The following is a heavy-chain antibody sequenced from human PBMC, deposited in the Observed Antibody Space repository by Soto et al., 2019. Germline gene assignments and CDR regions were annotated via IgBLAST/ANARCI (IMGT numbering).Heavy chain of an antibody. Sequence: SETLSLTCTVSGGSVSSGSYYWSWIRQPPGKGLEWIGYIYYSGSTNYNPSLKSRVTISVDTSKNQFSLKLSSVTAADTAVYYCARVPEYIAYSNNWFDPWGQGTLVTVSS. V-gene: IGHV4-61*01. CDR1: GGSVSSGSYY. CDR2: IYYSGST. D-gene: IGHD6-6*01. J-gene: IGHJ5*02. CDR3: ARVPEYIAYSNNWFDP.